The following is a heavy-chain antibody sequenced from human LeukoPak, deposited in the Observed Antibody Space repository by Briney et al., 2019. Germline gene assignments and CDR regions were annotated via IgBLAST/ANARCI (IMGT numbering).Heavy chain of an antibody. CDR3: ARDLEGVTIFGVVPFFDY. V-gene: IGHV1-69*04. Sequence: GASVKVSCKASGGTFSSYAISWVRQAPGQGLEWMGRIIPIFGIANYAQKFQGRVTIIADKSTSTAYMELSSLRSEDTAVYYCARDLEGVTIFGVVPFFDYWGQGTLVTVSS. D-gene: IGHD3-3*01. J-gene: IGHJ4*02. CDR1: GGTFSSYA. CDR2: IIPIFGIA.